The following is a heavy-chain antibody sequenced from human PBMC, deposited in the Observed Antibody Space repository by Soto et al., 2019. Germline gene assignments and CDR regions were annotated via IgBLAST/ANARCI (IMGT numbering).Heavy chain of an antibody. Sequence: PGGSLRLSCVASEFAFSRYWMHWVRQPPGKGLEWVSRINTDGSSTDYTDSVKGRFTISRDNSKNTLYLQMNSLRAEDTAVYYCANTNVLRFLEWLLRFDYWGQGTLVTVSS. CDR3: ANTNVLRFLEWLLRFDY. CDR1: EFAFSRYW. V-gene: IGHV3-74*01. J-gene: IGHJ4*02. CDR2: INTDGSST. D-gene: IGHD3-3*01.